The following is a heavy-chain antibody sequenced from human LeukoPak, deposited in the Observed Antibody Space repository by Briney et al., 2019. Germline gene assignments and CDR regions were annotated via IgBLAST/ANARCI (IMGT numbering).Heavy chain of an antibody. CDR2: IFSGRNT. V-gene: IGHV3-66*01. D-gene: IGHD2-15*01. CDR3: ARTVPGYCSGGSCLGY. CDR1: NGSISRHY. Sequence: ETLSLTCTVSNGSISRHYWSWVRQAPGKGLDWVSVIFSGRNTYYADSVKGRFTISTDNSKNTLDLQMNSLRAEDTAVYYCARTVPGYCSGGSCLGYWGQGTLVTVSS. J-gene: IGHJ4*02.